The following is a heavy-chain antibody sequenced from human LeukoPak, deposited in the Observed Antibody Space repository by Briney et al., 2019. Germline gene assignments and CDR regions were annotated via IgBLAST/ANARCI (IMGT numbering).Heavy chain of an antibody. Sequence: PGGSLRLSCAASGFTFDDYAMHWVRQAPGKGLEWVSIIYSGGITYYADSVKGRFTISRDNSKNTLYLQMNNLRAEDTAVYYCARLWFGELLYFDSWGQGTLVTVSS. CDR3: ARLWFGELLYFDS. CDR2: IYSGGIT. J-gene: IGHJ4*02. V-gene: IGHV3-53*01. D-gene: IGHD3-10*01. CDR1: GFTFDDYA.